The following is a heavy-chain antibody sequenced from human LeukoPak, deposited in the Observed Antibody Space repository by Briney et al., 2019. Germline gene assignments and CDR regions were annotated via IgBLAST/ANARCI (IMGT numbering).Heavy chain of an antibody. Sequence: GRSLRLSCAASGFTFSSYGMHWIRQAPGKGLEWVAVIWYDGSNKYYADSVKGRFTISRDNSKNTLYLQMNSLRAEDTAVYYCARLLGAYYYYGMDAWGQGTTVTVSS. V-gene: IGHV3-33*01. D-gene: IGHD7-27*01. J-gene: IGHJ6*02. CDR1: GFTFSSYG. CDR2: IWYDGSNK. CDR3: ARLLGAYYYYGMDA.